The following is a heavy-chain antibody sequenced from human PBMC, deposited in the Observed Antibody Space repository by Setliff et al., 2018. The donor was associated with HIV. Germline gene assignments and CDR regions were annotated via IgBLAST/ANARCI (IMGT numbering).Heavy chain of an antibody. V-gene: IGHV1-2*02. D-gene: IGHD3-3*01. Sequence: ASVKVSCKASGYTLAGYFMHWVRQAPGQGLEWMGWINPNSGGTNYAQKFQGRVTMTRDTSISTAYLDLSRLRSDDTAVYYCARGAGNPHWYYDTWSGYDYFDYWGQGTLVTVSS. CDR2: INPNSGGT. CDR3: ARGAGNPHWYYDTWSGYDYFDY. J-gene: IGHJ4*02. CDR1: GYTLAGYF.